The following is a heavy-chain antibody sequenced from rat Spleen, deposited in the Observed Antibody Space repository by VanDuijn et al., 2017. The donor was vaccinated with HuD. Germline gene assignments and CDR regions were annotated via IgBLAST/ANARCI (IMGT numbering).Heavy chain of an antibody. Sequence: EVQLVESGGGLVQLGRSLKLSCAASGFTFSNYYMAWVRQAPTKGLEWVASITNSGGSTYYRDSVKGRFTISRDNEKSTLYLQMDSPRSEDTATYYCTRGGTTEGIRFAYWGQGTLVTVSS. CDR2: ITNSGGST. CDR3: TRGGTTEGIRFAY. D-gene: IGHD1-11*01. V-gene: IGHV5S23*01. J-gene: IGHJ3*01. CDR1: GFTFSNYY.